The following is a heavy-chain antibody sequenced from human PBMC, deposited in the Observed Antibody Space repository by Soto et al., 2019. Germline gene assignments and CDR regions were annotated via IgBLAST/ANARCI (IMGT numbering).Heavy chain of an antibody. V-gene: IGHV3-23*01. Sequence: GGSLRLSCAASGFTFSNAWMSWVRQAPGKGLQWVSSVSDSGGSTHYADSVKGRFTISRDNSKHTLYLLMNSLRAEDTAVYYCAKDTLAYNWNYFDFWGQGTLVTVSS. CDR3: AKDTLAYNWNYFDF. CDR1: GFTFSNAW. CDR2: VSDSGGST. D-gene: IGHD1-20*01. J-gene: IGHJ4*02.